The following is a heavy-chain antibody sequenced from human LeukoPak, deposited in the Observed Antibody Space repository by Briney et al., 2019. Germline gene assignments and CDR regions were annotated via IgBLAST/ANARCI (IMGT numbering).Heavy chain of an antibody. Sequence: ASVKVSCKASGYTFTGHYLHWMRQAPGQGLEWMGRISPNSGGTNYAQRFQGRVTMTRDTSISTAYMELSRLRSDDTALYYCARATHAFDMWGQGTMVTVSS. CDR3: ARATHAFDM. J-gene: IGHJ3*02. CDR1: GYTFTGHY. CDR2: ISPNSGGT. V-gene: IGHV1-2*06.